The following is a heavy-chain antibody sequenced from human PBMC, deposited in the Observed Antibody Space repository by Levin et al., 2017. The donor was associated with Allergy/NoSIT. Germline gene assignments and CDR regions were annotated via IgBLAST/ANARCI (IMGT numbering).Heavy chain of an antibody. D-gene: IGHD3-3*02. Sequence: SETLSLTCTVSGGSISSSSYYWGWIRQPPGRGLEWIGSLFYSGSTYYNPSLKTRVTISVDTSKHQFSLKLSSVTAADTALYDCASSTRNHFSSGYYELFDYWGQGTLVTVSS. CDR1: GGSISSSSYY. J-gene: IGHJ4*02. CDR3: ASSTRNHFSSGYYELFDY. V-gene: IGHV4-39*01. CDR2: LFYSGST.